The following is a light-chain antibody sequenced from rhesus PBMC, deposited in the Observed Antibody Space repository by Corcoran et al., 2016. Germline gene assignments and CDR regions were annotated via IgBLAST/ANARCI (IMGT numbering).Light chain of an antibody. Sequence: DIQMTQSPSSLSASIGDTVTITCRASQSISSWLDWYPPKAGKAPNLLIYKASRLQSGVPSRFSGSGSGTEFTLTISSLQPEDFATYDCLQYNNIPWTFGQGTKVEIK. CDR3: LQYNNIPWT. CDR1: QSISSW. CDR2: KAS. V-gene: IGKV1-22*01. J-gene: IGKJ1*01.